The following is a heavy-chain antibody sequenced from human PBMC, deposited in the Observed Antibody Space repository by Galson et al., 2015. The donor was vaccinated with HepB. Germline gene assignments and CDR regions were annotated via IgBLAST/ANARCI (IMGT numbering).Heavy chain of an antibody. Sequence: SETLSLTCTVSGGSISSYYWSWIRQPPGKGLEWIGYIYYSGSTNYNPSLKSRVTISVDTSKNQFSLKLSSVTAADTAVYYCARLPYCGGDCQDPNRYYYYYGMDVWGQGTTVTVSS. CDR2: IYYSGST. V-gene: IGHV4-59*08. J-gene: IGHJ6*02. CDR3: ARLPYCGGDCQDPNRYYYYYGMDV. D-gene: IGHD2-21*02. CDR1: GGSISSYY.